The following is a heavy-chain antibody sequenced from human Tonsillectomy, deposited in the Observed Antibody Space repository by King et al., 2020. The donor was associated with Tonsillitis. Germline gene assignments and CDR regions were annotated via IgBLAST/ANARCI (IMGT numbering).Heavy chain of an antibody. CDR1: GFTFSSFS. D-gene: IGHD4-17*01. CDR3: ARDYGDYAYDY. J-gene: IGHJ4*02. V-gene: IGHV3-30*04. CDR2: ISSDENNK. Sequence: VQLVESGGGVVQPGRSLRLSCAASGFTFSSFSMHWVRQAPGKGLEWVAVISSDENNKYYADSVKGRFTISGDNSENTLYLQMNSLRAEDTAVYYCARDYGDYAYDYWGQGTLVTVSS.